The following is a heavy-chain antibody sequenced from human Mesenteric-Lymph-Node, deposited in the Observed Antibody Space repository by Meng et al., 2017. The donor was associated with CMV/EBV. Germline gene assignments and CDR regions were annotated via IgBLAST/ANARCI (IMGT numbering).Heavy chain of an antibody. D-gene: IGHD6-19*01. CDR2: IYYSGST. V-gene: IGHV4-39*07. J-gene: IGHJ3*02. CDR3: ADDSSGWYRGAFDI. CDR1: GGSISSANYY. Sequence: PETLSLTCTVSGGSISSANYYWGWLRQPPGTGLEWIGNIYYSGSTDYNPSLKSRVTISVDTSKNQFSLKLSSVTAADTAVYYCADDSSGWYRGAFDIWGQGTMVTVSS.